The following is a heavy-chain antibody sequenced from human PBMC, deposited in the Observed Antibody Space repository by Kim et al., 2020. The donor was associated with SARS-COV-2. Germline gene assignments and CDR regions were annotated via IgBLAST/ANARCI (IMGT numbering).Heavy chain of an antibody. Sequence: GGSLRLSCAASGFTFSSYGMHWVRQAPGKGLEWVAVISYDGSNKYYADSVKGRFTISRDNSKNTLYLQMNSLRAEDTAVYYCAKVRIAAAGTGRDYFDYWGQGTLVTVSS. CDR2: ISYDGSNK. J-gene: IGHJ4*02. V-gene: IGHV3-30*18. D-gene: IGHD6-13*01. CDR1: GFTFSSYG. CDR3: AKVRIAAAGTGRDYFDY.